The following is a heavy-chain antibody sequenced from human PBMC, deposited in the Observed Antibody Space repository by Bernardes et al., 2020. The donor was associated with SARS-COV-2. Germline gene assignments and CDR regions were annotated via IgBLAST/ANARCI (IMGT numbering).Heavy chain of an antibody. CDR1: GFTFSSYA. Sequence: GGSLLLSCAASGFTFSSYAMHWVRQAPGKGLEWVAVISYDGSNKYYADSVKGRFTISRDNSKNTLYLQMNSLRAEDTAVYYCASQVSYGDYDYYGMDVWGQGTTVTVSS. J-gene: IGHJ6*02. CDR2: ISYDGSNK. D-gene: IGHD4-17*01. CDR3: ASQVSYGDYDYYGMDV. V-gene: IGHV3-30-3*01.